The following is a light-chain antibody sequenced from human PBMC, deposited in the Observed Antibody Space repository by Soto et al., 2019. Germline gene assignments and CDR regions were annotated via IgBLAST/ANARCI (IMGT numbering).Light chain of an antibody. CDR3: QVWDSRSDHVV. J-gene: IGLJ2*01. V-gene: IGLV3-21*02. CDR2: DDD. Sequence: SYELTQPPSVSVAPGQTARITCGGNNIGSKSVHWYQQKPGQAPVLVVYDDDDRPSGIPEQFSGSNSGNTATLTISRVEAGDEADYYCQVWDSRSDHVVFGGGTKVTVL. CDR1: NIGSKS.